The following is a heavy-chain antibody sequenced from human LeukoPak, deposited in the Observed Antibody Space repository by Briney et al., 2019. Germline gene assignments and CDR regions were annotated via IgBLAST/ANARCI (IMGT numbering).Heavy chain of an antibody. CDR2: INPNSGGT. CDR1: GYTFTGYY. Sequence: ASVKVSCKASGYTFTGYYMHWVRQAPGQGLEWMGGINPNSGGTNYAQTFQGRVTITRDTSISTAYMELSRLRSDDTAVYYCARFGLGKHIEVAGIPFDIWGQGTMVTVSS. V-gene: IGHV1-2*02. D-gene: IGHD6-19*01. J-gene: IGHJ3*02. CDR3: ARFGLGKHIEVAGIPFDI.